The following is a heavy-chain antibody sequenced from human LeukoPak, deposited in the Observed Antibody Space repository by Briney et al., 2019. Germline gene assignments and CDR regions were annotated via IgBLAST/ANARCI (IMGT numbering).Heavy chain of an antibody. CDR2: ISGSGGST. Sequence: HPGGSLRLSCAASGFSFSSYAMSWVRQAPGKGLEWVSAISGSGGSTYYADSVKGRFTISRDNSKNTLYLQMNSLRAEDTAVYYCAKRNLESDAFDIWGQGTMVTVSS. J-gene: IGHJ3*02. CDR1: GFSFSSYA. V-gene: IGHV3-23*01. CDR3: AKRNLESDAFDI.